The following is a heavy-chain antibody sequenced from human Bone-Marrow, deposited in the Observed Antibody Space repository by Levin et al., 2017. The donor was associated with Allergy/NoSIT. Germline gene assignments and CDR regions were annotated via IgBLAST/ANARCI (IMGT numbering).Heavy chain of an antibody. CDR2: LSGDGSSK. CDR3: VKDGENYFGINSFDY. Sequence: GESLKISCAASGFSFSSYAMSWVRQAPGKGLEWVSGLSGDGSSKYYADSAKGRFTISRDNSKDTLYLQMNSLRVEDTAIYYCVKDGENYFGINSFDYWGQGALVTVSA. V-gene: IGHV3-23*01. D-gene: IGHD4/OR15-4a*01. CDR1: GFSFSSYA. J-gene: IGHJ4*02.